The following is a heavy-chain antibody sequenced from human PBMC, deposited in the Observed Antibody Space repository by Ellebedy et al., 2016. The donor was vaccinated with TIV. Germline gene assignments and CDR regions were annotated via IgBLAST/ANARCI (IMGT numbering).Heavy chain of an antibody. J-gene: IGHJ4*02. D-gene: IGHD2-15*01. Sequence: GGSLRLXCAASGFTFDNYGMSWVRQAPGKGLEWVARVNAVYGATFYPDSVKGRFIISRDISNNTLFLQMNSLRTEDTATYYCARDDARDGGYFDYWGQGIPVTVSS. CDR1: GFTFDNYG. CDR3: ARDDARDGGYFDY. V-gene: IGHV3-23*01. CDR2: VNAVYGAT.